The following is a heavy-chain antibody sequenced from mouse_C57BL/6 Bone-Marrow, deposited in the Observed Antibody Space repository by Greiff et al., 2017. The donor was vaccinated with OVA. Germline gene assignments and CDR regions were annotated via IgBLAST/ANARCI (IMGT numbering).Heavy chain of an antibody. CDR1: GFTFSSYA. CDR2: ISDGGSYT. D-gene: IGHD6-2*01. Sequence: EVKLVESGGGLVKPGGSLKLSCAASGFTFSSYAMSWVRQTPEKRLEWVATISDGGSYTYYPDNVKGRFTISRDNAKNNLYLQMSHLKSEDSAIYYCAREVSLSWFAYWGQGTLVTVSA. V-gene: IGHV5-4*01. CDR3: AREVSLSWFAY. J-gene: IGHJ3*01.